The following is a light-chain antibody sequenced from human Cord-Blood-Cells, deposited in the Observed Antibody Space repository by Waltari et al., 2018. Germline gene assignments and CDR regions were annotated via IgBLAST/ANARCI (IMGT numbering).Light chain of an antibody. CDR1: SSNIVSNT. CDR3: AAWDDSLNGWV. V-gene: IGLV1-44*01. J-gene: IGLJ3*02. CDR2: SNN. Sequence: QSVLTQPPSASGTPGQRVTISCSGSSSNIVSNTVNWYQQLPGTAPKLLIYSNNPRPSGVPDRFSGSKAGTSASLAISGLQSEEEADYYCAAWDDSLNGWVFGGGTKLTVL.